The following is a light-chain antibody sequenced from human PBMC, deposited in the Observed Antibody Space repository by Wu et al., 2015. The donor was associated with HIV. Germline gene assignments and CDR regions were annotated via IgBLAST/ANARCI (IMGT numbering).Light chain of an antibody. CDR1: QSVTSS. Sequence: EIVLTQSPATLSLSPGERATLSCRASQSVTSSLGWYQQKPGQAPRLLIYEASNRATGIPARFRGSGSGTDFTLTISGLEAEDFAVYYCQQYTNWPLTFGGGTKVDIK. CDR3: QQYTNWPLT. CDR2: EAS. J-gene: IGKJ4*01. V-gene: IGKV3-11*01.